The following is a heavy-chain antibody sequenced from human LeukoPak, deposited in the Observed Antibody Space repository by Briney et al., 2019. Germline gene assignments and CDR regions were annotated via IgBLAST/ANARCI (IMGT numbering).Heavy chain of an antibody. D-gene: IGHD4-23*01. CDR3: ARETVDSHWTTYYFDN. V-gene: IGHV6-1*01. J-gene: IGHJ4*01. Sequence: SQTLSLTCAISGDSVSSNSAAWNWIRQSPSRGLEWLGRTYYRSKWYNDYAVSVKSRITINPDTSKNQFSLQLNSVTPEDTAVYYCARETVDSHWTTYYFDNWGHGTLVTVSS. CDR2: TYYRSKWYN. CDR1: GDSVSSNSAA.